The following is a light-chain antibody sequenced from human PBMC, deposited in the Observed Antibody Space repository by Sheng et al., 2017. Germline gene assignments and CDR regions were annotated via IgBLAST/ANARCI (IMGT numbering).Light chain of an antibody. Sequence: DIQMTQSPSSVSASVGDRVTITCRASQHLSSWLAWYQQRPGKAPKLLIYAASTLQSGVPSRFSGSGSGTFFTLTISSLQPEDFATYFCQHTNSFPPTFGQGTRLEIK. CDR1: QHLSSW. CDR2: AAS. CDR3: QHTNSFPPT. V-gene: IGKV1-12*01. J-gene: IGKJ5*01.